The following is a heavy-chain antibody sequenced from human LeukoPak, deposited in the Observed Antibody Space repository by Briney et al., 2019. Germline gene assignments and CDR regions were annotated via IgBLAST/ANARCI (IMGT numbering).Heavy chain of an antibody. Sequence: PGRSLRLSCVVSGFTFTTHGFHWVRQAPGKGLEWVSVIWHDGSRKEYADSVRGRFTISRDNSNLYLQMNSLRAEDTAIYYCARGIGYSGFNLDYWGQGTPVTVSS. CDR1: GFTFTTHG. CDR2: IWHDGSRK. CDR3: ARGIGYSGFNLDY. D-gene: IGHD5-12*01. V-gene: IGHV3-33*01. J-gene: IGHJ4*02.